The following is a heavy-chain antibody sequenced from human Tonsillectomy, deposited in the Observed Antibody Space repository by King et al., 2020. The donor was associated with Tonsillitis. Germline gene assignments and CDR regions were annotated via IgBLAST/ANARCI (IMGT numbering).Heavy chain of an antibody. J-gene: IGHJ4*02. CDR1: GFTFSSYG. CDR2: ISYDGSNK. CDR3: AKEGIQLWLAY. V-gene: IGHV3-30*18. D-gene: IGHD5-18*01. Sequence: VQLVESGGGVVQPGRSLRLSWAASGFTFSSYGMHWVRQGPGKGLEWVAVISYDGSNKYYADSVKGRFTISRDNSKNTLYLQMNSLRAEDTAVYYCAKEGIQLWLAYWGQGTLVTVSS.